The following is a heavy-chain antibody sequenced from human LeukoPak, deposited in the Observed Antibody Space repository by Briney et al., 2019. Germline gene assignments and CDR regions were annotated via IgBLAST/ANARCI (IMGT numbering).Heavy chain of an antibody. V-gene: IGHV3-23*01. CDR1: GFTFSTYA. Sequence: GGSLRLSCAASGFTFSTYAMSWVRRAPGKGLEWVSTITGSGRTTFYADSVKGRFTISRDNSKNTLYLQLNSLRADDTAVYFCAKDRARVRGVIYYGMDVWGQGTTVTVSS. CDR3: AKDRARVRGVIYYGMDV. D-gene: IGHD3-10*01. J-gene: IGHJ6*02. CDR2: ITGSGRTT.